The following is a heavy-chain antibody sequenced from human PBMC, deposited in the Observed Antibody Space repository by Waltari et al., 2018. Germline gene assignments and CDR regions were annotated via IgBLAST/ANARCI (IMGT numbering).Heavy chain of an antibody. CDR2: IWNDGNTK. Sequence: QVQLVESGGGVVQPGRSLRLSCAASGFTFRSYGMHWVRQAPGKGLEWVAVIWNDGNTKYYADSVKGRFTISRDNSKNTLYLQMNSLRPDDTAIYYCASRSPALDYWGQGTLVTVSS. J-gene: IGHJ4*02. V-gene: IGHV3-33*08. CDR1: GFTFRSYG. CDR3: ASRSPALDY.